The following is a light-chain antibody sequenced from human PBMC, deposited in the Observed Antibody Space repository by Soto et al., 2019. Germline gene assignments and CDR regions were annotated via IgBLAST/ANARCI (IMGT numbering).Light chain of an antibody. CDR2: AAS. CDR1: QDIRND. CDR3: LQDYSYLT. V-gene: IGKV1-6*01. J-gene: IGKJ3*01. Sequence: AIQMTQSPASLSASVGDRVTITCRASQDIRNDLAWYQQKPGKAPKLLIYAASTLQSVVPSRFSGSGSGTDFTLSISSLQPEDFATYYCLQDYSYLTFGPGTKVDFK.